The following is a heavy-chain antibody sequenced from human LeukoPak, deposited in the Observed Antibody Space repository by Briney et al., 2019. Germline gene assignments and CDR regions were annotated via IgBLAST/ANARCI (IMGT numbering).Heavy chain of an antibody. J-gene: IGHJ4*02. V-gene: IGHV4-59*08. D-gene: IGHD2-2*01. Sequence: SETLSLTCTVSSGSISTYYWSWIRQPPGKGLEWIGNIYHSGSTKYNSSLKSRVTILVDTSKNQFSLKLSSVTAADTAVYYCARQTPIVVVPAAIEPLVDYWGQGTLVTVSS. CDR3: ARQTPIVVVPAAIEPLVDY. CDR1: SGSISTYY. CDR2: IYHSGST.